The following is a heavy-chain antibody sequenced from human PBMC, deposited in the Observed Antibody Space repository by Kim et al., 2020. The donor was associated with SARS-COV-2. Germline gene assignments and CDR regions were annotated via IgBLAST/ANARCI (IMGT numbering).Heavy chain of an antibody. V-gene: IGHV3-7*04. Sequence: VKCRFTITRDNAKNSLYLQMNSLGAEDMAVYYCARVLAEFQQLVLEYFQHWGQGTLVTVSS. J-gene: IGHJ1*01. D-gene: IGHD6-13*01. CDR3: ARVLAEFQQLVLEYFQH.